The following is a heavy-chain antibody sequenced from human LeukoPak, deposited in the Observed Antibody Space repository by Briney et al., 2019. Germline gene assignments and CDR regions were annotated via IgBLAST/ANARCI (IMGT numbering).Heavy chain of an antibody. CDR2: IYTSGST. V-gene: IGHV4-61*02. CDR1: GGSISSGSYY. CDR3: ARQRTSGSASNLRVAQIDS. Sequence: PSQTLSLTCTVSGGSISSGSYYWSWIRQPAGKGLEWIGRIYTSGSTNYNPSLKSRATISVDTSKNQISLKVSSVTAADSALYFCARQRTSGSASNLRVAQIDSWGQGTLVTVSS. D-gene: IGHD3-3*01. J-gene: IGHJ4*02.